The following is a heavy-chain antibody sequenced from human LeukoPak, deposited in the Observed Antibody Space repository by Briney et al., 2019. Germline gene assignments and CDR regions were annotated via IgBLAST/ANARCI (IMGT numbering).Heavy chain of an antibody. Sequence: SETLSLTCTVSGGSISGYYWSWIRQPPGKGLEWIGEINHSGSTNYNPSLKSRVTISVDTSKNQFSLKLSSVTAADTAVYYCARGRGSGYPTSSKRFDPWGQGTLVTVSS. V-gene: IGHV4-34*01. CDR1: GGSISGYY. CDR2: INHSGST. D-gene: IGHD3-22*01. CDR3: ARGRGSGYPTSSKRFDP. J-gene: IGHJ5*02.